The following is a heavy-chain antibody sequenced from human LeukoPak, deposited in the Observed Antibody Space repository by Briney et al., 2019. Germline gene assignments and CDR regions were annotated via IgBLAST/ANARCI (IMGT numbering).Heavy chain of an antibody. V-gene: IGHV3-7*05. CDR2: IKQDGSEK. D-gene: IGHD6-19*01. CDR1: GFTFSSYW. Sequence: GGSLRLSCAASGFTFSSYWMSWVRQAPGKGLEWVANIKQDGSEKYYVDSVKGRFTISRDNAKNSLYLQMNSLRAEDTAVYYCARVGPSGWYRGDYFDYWGQGTLVTVSS. CDR3: ARVGPSGWYRGDYFDY. J-gene: IGHJ4*02.